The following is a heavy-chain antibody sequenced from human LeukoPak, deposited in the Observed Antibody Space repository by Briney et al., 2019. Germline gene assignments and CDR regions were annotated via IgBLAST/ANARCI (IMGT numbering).Heavy chain of an antibody. J-gene: IGHJ6*03. CDR1: GITFSSYY. CDR3: ARAAIAAARIYYYMDV. D-gene: IGHD6-13*01. Sequence: GGSLRLFCAASGITFSSYYMDWVRQAPGKGLEWVSFISTSSSYIHNADSVKGRFTISRDNAENSLYLQMNSLRAEDTAVYYCARAAIAAARIYYYMDVWGKGTTVTVSS. CDR2: ISTSSSYI. V-gene: IGHV3-21*01.